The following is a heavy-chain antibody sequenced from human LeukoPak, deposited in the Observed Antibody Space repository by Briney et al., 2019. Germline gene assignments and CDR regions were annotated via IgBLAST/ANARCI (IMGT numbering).Heavy chain of an antibody. D-gene: IGHD3-3*01. V-gene: IGHV4-59*01. CDR2: IYYSGST. J-gene: IGHJ5*02. Sequence: PSETLSLTCTVSGGSISSYYWSWIRQPPGKGLEWIGYIYYSGSTNYNPSLKSRVTISVDTSKNQFSLKLSSVTAADTAVYYCARGGDFWSGYYSWFDPWGQGTLVTVSS. CDR3: ARGGDFWSGYYSWFDP. CDR1: GGSISSYY.